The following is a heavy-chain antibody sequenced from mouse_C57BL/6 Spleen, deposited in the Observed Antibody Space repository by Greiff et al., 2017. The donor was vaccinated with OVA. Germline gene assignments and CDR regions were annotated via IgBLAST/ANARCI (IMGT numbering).Heavy chain of an antibody. J-gene: IGHJ4*01. CDR3: ARGGFGNYDYYAMDY. Sequence: VQLQQPGAELVRPGSSVKLSCKASGYTFTSYWMDWVKQRPGQGLEWIGNIYPSDSETHYNQKFKDKATLTVDKSSSTAYMQLSSLTSEDSAVYYCARGGFGNYDYYAMDYWGQGTSVTVSS. CDR1: GYTFTSYW. CDR2: IYPSDSET. D-gene: IGHD2-1*01. V-gene: IGHV1-61*01.